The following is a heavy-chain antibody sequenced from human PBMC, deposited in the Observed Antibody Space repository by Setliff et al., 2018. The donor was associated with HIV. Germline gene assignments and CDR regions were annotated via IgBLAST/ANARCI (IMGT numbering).Heavy chain of an antibody. V-gene: IGHV3-15*07. D-gene: IGHD2-21*01. CDR1: GFTFTDYI. J-gene: IGHJ6*02. Sequence: GGSLRLSCAGSGFTFTDYIMHWVRQVPGKGLVWVSRINSDGGKTDDASPVKGRFTISRDDSKNTLYLQMNSLKTEDTGVYFCATDNGPSYSMDIWGQGTTVTVSS. CDR3: ATDNGPSYSMDI. CDR2: INSDGGKT.